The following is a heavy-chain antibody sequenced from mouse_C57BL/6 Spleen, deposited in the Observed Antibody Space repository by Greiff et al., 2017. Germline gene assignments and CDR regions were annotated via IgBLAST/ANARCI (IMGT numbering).Heavy chain of an antibody. J-gene: IGHJ4*01. CDR3: ARGGLYGYAMDY. D-gene: IGHD1-1*01. V-gene: IGHV5-4*01. CDR2: ISDGGSYT. Sequence: EVQLVESGGGLVKPGGSLKLSCAASGFTFSSYAMSWVRQTPEKRLEWVATISDGGSYTYYPDNVKGRFTISRDNAKNNLYLQMSHLKSEDTAMYYCARGGLYGYAMDYWGQGTSVTVSS. CDR1: GFTFSSYA.